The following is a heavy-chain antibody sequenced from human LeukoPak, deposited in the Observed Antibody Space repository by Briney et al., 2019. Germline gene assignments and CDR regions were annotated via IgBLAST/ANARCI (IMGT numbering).Heavy chain of an antibody. J-gene: IGHJ5*02. V-gene: IGHV1-46*01. CDR1: GYTFTGYY. CDR3: ARDDSNSSGWFDP. Sequence: GASVKVSCKASGYTFTGYYMHWVRQAPGQGLEWMGIINPSGGRTTYAQKFQGRVTMTRDTSTSTVYMELSSLRSEDTAVYYCARDDSNSSGWFDPWGQGTLVTVSS. D-gene: IGHD6-6*01. CDR2: INPSGGRT.